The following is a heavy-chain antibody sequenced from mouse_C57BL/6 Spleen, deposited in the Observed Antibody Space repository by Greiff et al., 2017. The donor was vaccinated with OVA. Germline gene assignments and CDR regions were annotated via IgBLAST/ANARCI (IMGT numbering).Heavy chain of an antibody. CDR2: IHPNSGST. CDR3: ARHPYDYDGNYYAMDY. D-gene: IGHD2-4*01. J-gene: IGHJ4*01. CDR1: GYTFTSYW. Sequence: QVQLQQPGAELVKPGASVKLSCKASGYTFTSYWMHWVKQRPGQGLEWIGMIHPNSGSTNYNEKFKSKATLTVDKSSSTAYMQLSSLTSEDSAVYYCARHPYDYDGNYYAMDYWGQGTSVTVSS. V-gene: IGHV1-64*01.